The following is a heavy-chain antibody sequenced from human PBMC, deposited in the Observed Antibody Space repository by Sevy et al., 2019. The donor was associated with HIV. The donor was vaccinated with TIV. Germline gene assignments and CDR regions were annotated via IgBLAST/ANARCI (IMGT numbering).Heavy chain of an antibody. J-gene: IGHJ4*02. D-gene: IGHD3-22*01. Sequence: GGSLRLSCAASGFTFNTYAMSWVRQAPGKGLEWVSAIGGSAFNIYYADSVKGRLTISRDNSKNTLYLQMNRLRAEDSAVYYCAKEGPGYNYDSSGSFDYWGQGTLVTVSS. CDR2: IGGSAFNI. CDR3: AKEGPGYNYDSSGSFDY. V-gene: IGHV3-23*01. CDR1: GFTFNTYA.